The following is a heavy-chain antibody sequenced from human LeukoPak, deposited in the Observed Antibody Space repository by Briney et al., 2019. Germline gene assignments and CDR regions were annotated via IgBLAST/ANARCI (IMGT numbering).Heavy chain of an antibody. CDR2: IIPILGIA. CDR1: GVTFSSYA. D-gene: IGHD3-3*01. J-gene: IGHJ6*02. Sequence: VASVKVSCKASGVTFSSYAISWVRQAPGQGLEWMGRIIPILGIANYAQKFQGRVTITADKSTSTAYMELSSLRSEDTAVYYCARALRIETFGVRRYYYHAMNVWGQGTTVTVSS. CDR3: ARALRIETFGVRRYYYHAMNV. V-gene: IGHV1-69*04.